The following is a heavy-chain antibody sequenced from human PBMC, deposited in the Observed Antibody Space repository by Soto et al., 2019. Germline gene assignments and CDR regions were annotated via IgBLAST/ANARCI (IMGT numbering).Heavy chain of an antibody. CDR3: AKVPHQSSPQIDY. V-gene: IGHV3-23*01. CDR1: GFTFSSYA. D-gene: IGHD2-2*01. J-gene: IGHJ4*02. Sequence: GGSLRLSCAASGFTFSSYAMSWVRQAPGKGLEWVSGISGSGNNTYYADSVKGRFTISRDNSKNTLYLQMNSLRVEDTAVYYCAKVPHQSSPQIDYWGLGTLVTVSS. CDR2: ISGSGNNT.